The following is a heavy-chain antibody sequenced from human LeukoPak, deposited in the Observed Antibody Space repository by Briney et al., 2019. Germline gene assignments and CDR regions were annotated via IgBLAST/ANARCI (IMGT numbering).Heavy chain of an antibody. CDR1: GFTFSSYW. CDR2: IKQDGSER. CDR3: LNTYYVRQQLVPVGY. D-gene: IGHD6-13*01. Sequence: QTGGSLRLSCAASGFTFSSYWMSWVRQAPGKGLEWVANIKQDGSERYYVDSVKGRFTISRDNAKNSLYLQMNSLRAEDTAVYYCLNTYYVRQQLVPVGYWGQGTLVTVSS. V-gene: IGHV3-7*01. J-gene: IGHJ4*02.